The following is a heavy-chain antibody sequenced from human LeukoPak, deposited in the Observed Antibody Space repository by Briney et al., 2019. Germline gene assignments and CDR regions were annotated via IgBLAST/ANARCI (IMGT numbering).Heavy chain of an antibody. CDR1: GYSFTKHW. D-gene: IGHD6-13*01. Sequence: GESLKISCKGSGYSFTKHWIAWVRQMPGKGLEWMGIIYPADSDTTYSPSFQGQVTISADKSVSTAYAQWSSLKAADSAMYYCARTIVEAGTWAMDVWGQGTTVTVSS. CDR3: ARTIVEAGTWAMDV. J-gene: IGHJ6*02. V-gene: IGHV5-51*01. CDR2: IYPADSDT.